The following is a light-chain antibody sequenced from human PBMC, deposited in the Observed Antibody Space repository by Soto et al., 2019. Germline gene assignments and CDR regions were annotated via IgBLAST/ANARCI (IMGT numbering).Light chain of an antibody. J-gene: IGKJ3*01. V-gene: IGKV1-9*01. CDR3: QQLNSSPFT. CDR2: RIS. CDR1: QDVSRF. Sequence: IQLTQSPSSLSASVGDRVTITCRASQDVSRFLAWYQQREGKSPKLLIYRISTLQSRVPSRFSGIGSGTEFTLTISSLQPEDFATYYCQQLNSSPFTFGPGTKVNI.